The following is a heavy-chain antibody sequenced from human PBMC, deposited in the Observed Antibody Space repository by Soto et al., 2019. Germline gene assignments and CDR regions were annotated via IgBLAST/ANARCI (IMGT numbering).Heavy chain of an antibody. Sequence: ASVKVSCKASGYTFINYYMHWVRQAPGQGLEWMGIINPSGGSTRYAQKFQGRVTMTRDTSTRTVYMERSSLRSEDTAVYYCASGLFEYSGYGLDAFDIWGQGAMVPVSS. V-gene: IGHV1-46*03. CDR1: GYTFINYY. J-gene: IGHJ3*02. CDR3: ASGLFEYSGYGLDAFDI. CDR2: INPSGGST. D-gene: IGHD5-12*01.